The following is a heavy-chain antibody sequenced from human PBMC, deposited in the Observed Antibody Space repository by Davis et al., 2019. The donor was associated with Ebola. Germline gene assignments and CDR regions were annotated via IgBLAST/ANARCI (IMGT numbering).Heavy chain of an antibody. J-gene: IGHJ5*02. CDR2: IYYSGST. CDR1: GGSISSYY. CDR3: ARAAGRYCSGGSCYGGRRVNWFDP. V-gene: IGHV4-59*12. Sequence: SETLSLTCTVSGGSISSYYWSWIRQPPGKGLEWIGYIYYSGSTNYNPSLKSRVTISVDHYNNPLPLKLSSVTAADTAVYYCARAAGRYCSGGSCYGGRRVNWFDPWGQGTLVTVSS. D-gene: IGHD2-15*01.